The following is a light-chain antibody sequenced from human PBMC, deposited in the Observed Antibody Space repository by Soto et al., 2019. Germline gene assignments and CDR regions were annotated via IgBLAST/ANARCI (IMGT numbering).Light chain of an antibody. V-gene: IGLV2-14*01. Sequence: QSVLTRPASVSGSPGQSITISCTGTSSDVGGYNYVSWYQQHPGKAPKLMIYEVSNRPSGVSNRFSGSKSGNTASLTISGLQAEDEADYYCSSYTSSSTRFYVFGTGTKVTVL. CDR1: SSDVGGYNY. CDR3: SSYTSSSTRFYV. CDR2: EVS. J-gene: IGLJ1*01.